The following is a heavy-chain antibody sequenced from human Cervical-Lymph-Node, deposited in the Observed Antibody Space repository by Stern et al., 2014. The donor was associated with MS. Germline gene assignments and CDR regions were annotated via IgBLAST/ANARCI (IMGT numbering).Heavy chain of an antibody. CDR2: IYPGDSDT. J-gene: IGHJ6*02. V-gene: IGHV5-51*03. CDR1: GYSFATYW. D-gene: IGHD5-18*01. Sequence: VQLVESGAEVQKPGESLKISCKGSGYSFATYWIGWGRQMPGKGLEWMGSIYPGDSDTRYSPSFQGQVTISADKSISTAYLHWSSLKASDTAMYYCARPGDDTAKYGLDVWGQGTTVTVSS. CDR3: ARPGDDTAKYGLDV.